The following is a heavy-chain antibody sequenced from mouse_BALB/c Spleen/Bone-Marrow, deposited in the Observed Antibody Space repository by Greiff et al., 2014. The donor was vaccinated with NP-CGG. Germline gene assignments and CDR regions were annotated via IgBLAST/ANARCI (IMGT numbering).Heavy chain of an antibody. D-gene: IGHD1-1*01. CDR1: GFTFSSYG. CDR3: ARQRGSGYYGFFAY. Sequence: EVKLMESGGALVKPGGSLKLSCAASGFTFSSYGMSWVRQTPDKRLEWVATISSGDGYTYYPDSVKGRFTISRDNAKNTLYLQMSSLTSEDSAMYYCARQRGSGYYGFFAYWGQGTLVTVSA. V-gene: IGHV5-6*01. J-gene: IGHJ3*01. CDR2: ISSGDGYT.